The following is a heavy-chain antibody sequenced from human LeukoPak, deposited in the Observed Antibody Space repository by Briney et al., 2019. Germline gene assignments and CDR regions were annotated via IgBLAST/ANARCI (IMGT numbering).Heavy chain of an antibody. J-gene: IGHJ5*02. D-gene: IGHD3-3*01. CDR3: AREGIKIFGGWAPFDP. CDR2: INPLSGGP. CDR1: GYTFTDNY. Sequence: ASVKVSCKASGYTFTDNYIHWVRQAPGQGLEWMGWINPLSGGPMYAQKFQGRVTMTRDTSLSTAYIELNGLKSDDTAIYYCAREGIKIFGGWAPFDPWGQGTLVTVSS. V-gene: IGHV1-2*02.